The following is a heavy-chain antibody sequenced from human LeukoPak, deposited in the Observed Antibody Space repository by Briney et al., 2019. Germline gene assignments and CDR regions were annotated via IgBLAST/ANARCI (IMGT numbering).Heavy chain of an antibody. V-gene: IGHV3-23*01. J-gene: IGHJ3*01. CDR3: AKDIQLST. CDR2: IGASGEST. CDR1: GFTFDDYA. Sequence: GGSLRLSCAASGFTFDDYAMHWVRQAPGKGLEWVSLIGASGESTYYADSVKSRFTISRDNSKNTLSLQMNSLRVEDTAMYFCAKDIQLSTWGLGTMVTVSS. D-gene: IGHD5-24*01.